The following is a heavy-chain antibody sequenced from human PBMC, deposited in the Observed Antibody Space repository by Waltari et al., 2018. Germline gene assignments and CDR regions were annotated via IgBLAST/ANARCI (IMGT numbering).Heavy chain of an antibody. CDR3: ATPFYNWDDPLHS. V-gene: IGHV3-23*01. CDR1: GTIFNYFA. D-gene: IGHD1-20*01. Sequence: EVQPLASGGGLVQPGGSLRLSCACPGTIFNYFAINWVRLAPGTGLDWVSAIRVSDDTHYADSVKGRFTVSRDTSQNTVYLQMNGLRAEDTAIYYCATPFYNWDDPLHSWGQGTLVAVSS. CDR2: IRVSDDT. J-gene: IGHJ4*02.